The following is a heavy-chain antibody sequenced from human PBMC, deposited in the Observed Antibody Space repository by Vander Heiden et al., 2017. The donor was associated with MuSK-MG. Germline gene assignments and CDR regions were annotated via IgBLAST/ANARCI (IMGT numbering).Heavy chain of an antibody. D-gene: IGHD1-26*01. CDR1: GFTFDDYA. CDR2: ISWNSGSI. CDR3: AKDNAGIVGATTSAFDI. Sequence: EVQLVESGGGLVQPGRSLRLSCAASGFTFDDYAIHWVRQAPGKGLEWVSGISWNSGSIGYADSVKGRFTISRDNAKNSLYLQMNSLRAEDTALYYCAKDNAGIVGATTSAFDIWGQGTMVTVSS. J-gene: IGHJ3*02. V-gene: IGHV3-9*01.